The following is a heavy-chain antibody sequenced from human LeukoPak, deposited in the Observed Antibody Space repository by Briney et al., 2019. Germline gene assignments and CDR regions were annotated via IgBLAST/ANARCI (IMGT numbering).Heavy chain of an antibody. J-gene: IGHJ5*02. CDR3: ARDQLPQDLDP. Sequence: ASVKVSCKASGGTFSSYAISWVRQAPGQGLEWMGGIIPILGIANYAQKFQGRVTITADKSTSTAYMELSSLRSEDTAVYYCARDQLPQDLDPWGQGTLVTVSS. CDR1: GGTFSSYA. D-gene: IGHD6-6*01. CDR2: IIPILGIA. V-gene: IGHV1-69*10.